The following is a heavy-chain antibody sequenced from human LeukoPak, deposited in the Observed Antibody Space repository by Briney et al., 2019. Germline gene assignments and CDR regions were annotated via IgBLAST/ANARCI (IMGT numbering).Heavy chain of an antibody. CDR1: GGSVSSGTYY. CDR3: ARGRLGDAFDY. J-gene: IGHJ4*02. V-gene: IGHV4-61*01. Sequence: SETLSLTCTVSGGSVSSGTYYWSWIRQPPGKGLEWIGYISYSGSTNYNPSLWGRVTISVDTSKNQFSLKLSSVTAADTAVYYCARGRLGDAFDYWGQGTLVTVSS. CDR2: ISYSGST. D-gene: IGHD2-21*02.